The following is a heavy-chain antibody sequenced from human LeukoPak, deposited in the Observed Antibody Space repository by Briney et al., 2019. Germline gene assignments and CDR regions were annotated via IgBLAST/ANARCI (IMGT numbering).Heavy chain of an antibody. D-gene: IGHD3-3*01. Sequence: QPGRSPRLSCAASGFTFSSYAIHWVRQAPGKGLEWVALISYDGSTKYSTDSVKGRFTISRDNSKNTLYLQMNSLRPEDTAVYYCAGHFGAWHYFDYWGQGTLVTVSS. V-gene: IGHV3-30*04. CDR3: AGHFGAWHYFDY. J-gene: IGHJ4*02. CDR1: GFTFSSYA. CDR2: ISYDGSTK.